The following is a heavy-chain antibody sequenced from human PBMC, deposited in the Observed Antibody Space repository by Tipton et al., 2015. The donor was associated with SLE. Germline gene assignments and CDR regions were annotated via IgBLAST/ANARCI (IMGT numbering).Heavy chain of an antibody. CDR3: AKDLYYYDSSGLGYAFDI. CDR1: GFTFSSYA. V-gene: IGHV3-23*01. CDR2: ISGSGGRT. Sequence: CLRLSCAASGFTFSSYAISWVRQASGKGLEWVSAISGSGGRTYYADSVKGRFTISRDNSQNTLYLQMNSLRAEDTAVYYCAKDLYYYDSSGLGYAFDIWGQGRMGIVSS. J-gene: IGHJ3*02. D-gene: IGHD3-22*01.